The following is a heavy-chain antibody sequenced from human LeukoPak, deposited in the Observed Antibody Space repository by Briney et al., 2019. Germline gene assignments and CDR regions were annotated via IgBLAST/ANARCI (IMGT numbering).Heavy chain of an antibody. Sequence: ASVKVSCKVSGYTFTSYGISWVRQAPGQGLEWMGWISAYNGNTNYAQKLQGRVTMTTDTSTSTAYMELRSLRSDDTAVYYCARDRDTMVRGGYWGQGTLVTVSS. J-gene: IGHJ4*02. CDR2: ISAYNGNT. CDR3: ARDRDTMVRGGY. D-gene: IGHD3-10*01. CDR1: GYTFTSYG. V-gene: IGHV1-18*01.